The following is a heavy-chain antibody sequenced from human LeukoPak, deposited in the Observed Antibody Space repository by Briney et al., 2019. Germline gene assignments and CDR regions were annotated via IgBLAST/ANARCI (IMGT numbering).Heavy chain of an antibody. CDR3: ARSKGSLSGIAAAGEGSGFDP. CDR1: GYTFTGYY. J-gene: IGHJ5*02. CDR2: INPNSGGT. V-gene: IGHV1-2*04. D-gene: IGHD6-13*01. Sequence: ASVKVSCNASGYTFTGYYMHWVRQAPGQGLEWMGWINPNSGGTNYAQKFQGWVTMTRDTSISTAYMELSRLRSDDTAVYYCARSKGSLSGIAAAGEGSGFDPWGQGTLVTVSS.